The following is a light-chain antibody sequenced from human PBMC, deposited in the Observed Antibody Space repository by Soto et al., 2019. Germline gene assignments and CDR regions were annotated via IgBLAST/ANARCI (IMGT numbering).Light chain of an antibody. J-gene: IGKJ1*01. CDR1: QSISSY. CDR3: QQSYSTPWT. Sequence: DIQMTQSPSSLSASVGDRVTITCRASQSISSYLNRYQQKLGKAPKLLIYAASSLQSGVPSRFSGSGSGTDFTLTISSLQPEDFATYYCQQSYSTPWTFGQGTKVEIK. CDR2: AAS. V-gene: IGKV1-39*01.